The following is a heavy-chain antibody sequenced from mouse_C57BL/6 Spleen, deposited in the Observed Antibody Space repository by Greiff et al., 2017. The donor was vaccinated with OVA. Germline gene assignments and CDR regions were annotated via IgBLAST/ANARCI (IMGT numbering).Heavy chain of an antibody. CDR1: GFNIKDYY. V-gene: IGHV14-4*01. J-gene: IGHJ2*01. Sequence: VQLQQSGAELVRPGASVKLSCTASGFNIKDYYMHWVKQRPEQGLEWIGWIDPENGDTEYASKFQGKATITADTSSNTAYLQLSSLTSEDTAVYYCTTLLSDDYWGQGTTLTVSS. D-gene: IGHD2-10*01. CDR2: IDPENGDT. CDR3: TTLLSDDY.